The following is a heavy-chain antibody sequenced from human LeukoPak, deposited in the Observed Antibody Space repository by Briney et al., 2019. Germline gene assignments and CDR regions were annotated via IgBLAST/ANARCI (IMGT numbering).Heavy chain of an antibody. Sequence: GGSLRLSCAASGFTFSSYWMNWARQAPGKGLEWVASINHNGDVNYYVDSVKGRFTISRDNAKNSLYLQMSNLRAEDTAVYFCARGGGLDVRGQGATVTVSS. CDR1: GFTFSSYW. J-gene: IGHJ6*02. V-gene: IGHV3-7*03. D-gene: IGHD3-16*01. CDR3: ARGGGLDV. CDR2: INHNGDVN.